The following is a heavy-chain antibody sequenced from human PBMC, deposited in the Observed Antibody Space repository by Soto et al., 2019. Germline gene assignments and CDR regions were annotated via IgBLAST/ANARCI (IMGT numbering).Heavy chain of an antibody. CDR2: ISYDGSNK. CDR3: AKVSCSGGSCEWWFDP. CDR1: GFTFSSYG. J-gene: IGHJ5*02. V-gene: IGHV3-30*18. Sequence: QVQLVESGGGVVQPGRSLRLSCAASGFTFSSYGMHWVRQAPGKGLEWVAVISYDGSNKYYADSVKGRFTISRDNSKNTLYLQMNSLRAEETDVYYCAKVSCSGGSCEWWFDPWGQGTLVTVSS. D-gene: IGHD2-15*01.